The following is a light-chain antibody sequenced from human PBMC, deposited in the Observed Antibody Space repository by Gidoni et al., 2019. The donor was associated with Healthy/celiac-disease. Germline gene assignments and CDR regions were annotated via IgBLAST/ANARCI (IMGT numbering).Light chain of an antibody. CDR1: SSNIGSKY. CDR2: KNN. J-gene: IGLJ3*02. CDR3: AAWDDSLSGEV. Sequence: QSVLPQPPSASGTPGQRVTISCSGSSSNIGSKYVYWYQHLPGKAPKLLIYKNNQRPSGVPDRFSGSKSGTSASLAISGLRSDDEADYDCAAWDDSLSGEVFGGGTKLTVL. V-gene: IGLV1-47*01.